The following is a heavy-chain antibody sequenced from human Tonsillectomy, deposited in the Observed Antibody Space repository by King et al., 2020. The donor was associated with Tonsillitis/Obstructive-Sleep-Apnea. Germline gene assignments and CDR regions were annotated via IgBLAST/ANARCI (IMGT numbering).Heavy chain of an antibody. D-gene: IGHD3-22*01. V-gene: IGHV2-5*02. J-gene: IGHJ4*02. CDR3: AHSPSYYDSSGHPYYFDF. Sequence: TLKESGPTLVKPTQTLTLTCTFSGFSLSTSGVGVGWIRQPPGKALEWLALIYWDDDKRYSPSLKGRLTITKDTSKNQVVLTMTNMDPVDTATYYCAHSPSYYDSSGHPYYFDFWGQGTLVTVSS. CDR1: GFSLSTSGVG. CDR2: IYWDDDK.